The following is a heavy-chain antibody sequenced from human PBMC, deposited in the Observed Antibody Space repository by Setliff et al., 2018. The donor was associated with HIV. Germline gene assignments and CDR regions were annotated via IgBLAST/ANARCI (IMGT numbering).Heavy chain of an antibody. CDR2: MNPNSGNT. Sequence: ASVKVSCKASGGTFSSYDINWVRQATGQGLEWMGWMNPNSGNTGYAQKFQGRVTMTRNTSISTAYMELSSLRSEDTAVYYCVSRGVGTRVDYWGQGTLVTVSS. J-gene: IGHJ4*02. CDR1: GGTFSSYD. D-gene: IGHD7-27*01. V-gene: IGHV1-8*02. CDR3: VSRGVGTRVDY.